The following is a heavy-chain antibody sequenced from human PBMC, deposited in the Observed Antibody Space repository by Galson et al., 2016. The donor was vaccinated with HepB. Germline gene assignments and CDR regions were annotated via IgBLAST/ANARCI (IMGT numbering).Heavy chain of an antibody. CDR2: INDTPDRT. CDR3: AIDSVGGPKSNFPDS. V-gene: IGHV3-23*01. D-gene: IGHD4-23*01. Sequence: SLRLSCAASGSTFSFSNYAMTWVRQAPGKGLEWVSAINDTPDRTYYADTVKGRFTISRDNSKSTVFLQMSSLRAEDTAVYYCAIDSVGGPKSNFPDSWGQGTLVTVSS. J-gene: IGHJ5*01. CDR1: GSTFSFSNYA.